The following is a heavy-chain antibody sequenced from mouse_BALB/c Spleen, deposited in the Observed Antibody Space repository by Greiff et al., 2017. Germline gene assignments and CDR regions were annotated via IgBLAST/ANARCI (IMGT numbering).Heavy chain of an antibody. CDR1: GFNIKDTY. Sequence: VQLQQSGAELVKPGASVKLSCTASGFNIKDTYMHWVKQRPEQGLEWIGRIDPANGNTKYDPKFQGKATITADTSSNTSYLQLSSLTSEDTAVYYCARPPYDYDDAMDDWGQGTSVTVAS. J-gene: IGHJ4*01. CDR3: ARPPYDYDDAMDD. D-gene: IGHD2-4*01. V-gene: IGHV14-3*02. CDR2: IDPANGNT.